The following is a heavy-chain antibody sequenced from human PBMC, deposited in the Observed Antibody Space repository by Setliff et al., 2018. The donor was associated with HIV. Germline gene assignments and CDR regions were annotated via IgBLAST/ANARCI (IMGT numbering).Heavy chain of an antibody. CDR1: GFTFSSYS. CDR2: ISSSSTYI. Sequence: PGGSLRLSCAASGFTFSSYSMNWVRQAPGKGLEWVSSISSSSTYINYADSVKGRFTISRDNAKNSLYLQMNSLRAEDTAVYYCARGGAVSADFDSWGQGTLVTVSS. V-gene: IGHV3-21*01. D-gene: IGHD3-16*01. J-gene: IGHJ4*02. CDR3: ARGGAVSADFDS.